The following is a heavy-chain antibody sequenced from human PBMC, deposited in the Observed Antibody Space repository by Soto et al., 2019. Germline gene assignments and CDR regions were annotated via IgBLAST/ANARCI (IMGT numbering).Heavy chain of an antibody. CDR2: IKQDGSEK. V-gene: IGHV3-7*05. J-gene: IGHJ4*02. Sequence: PGGSLGLSCAASGFTFSSYCMSWVRQAPGKGLEWVANIKQDGSEKYYVDSVKGRFTISRDNAKNSLYLQMNSLRAEDTALYYSARDHPYDILTGPIDYWGQGTLVTVSS. CDR1: GFTFSSYC. D-gene: IGHD3-9*01. CDR3: ARDHPYDILTGPIDY.